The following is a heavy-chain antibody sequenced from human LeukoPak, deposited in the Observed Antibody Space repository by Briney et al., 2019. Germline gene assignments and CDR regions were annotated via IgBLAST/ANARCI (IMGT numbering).Heavy chain of an antibody. Sequence: GGSLRLSCAASGFTFSSYSMNWVRQAPGQGLEWVSYISSSSSTIYYADSVKGRFTISRDNAKNSLYLQMNSLRAEDTAVYYCARDSGIVVVPAAIGIVAFDIWGQGTMVTVSS. D-gene: IGHD2-2*02. V-gene: IGHV3-48*01. J-gene: IGHJ3*02. CDR3: ARDSGIVVVPAAIGIVAFDI. CDR2: ISSSSSTI. CDR1: GFTFSSYS.